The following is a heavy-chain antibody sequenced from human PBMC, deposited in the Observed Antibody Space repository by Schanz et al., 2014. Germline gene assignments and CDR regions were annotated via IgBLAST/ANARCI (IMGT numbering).Heavy chain of an antibody. Sequence: EVQLVESGGGLVQPGGSLRLSCAASGFTFTTNAMSWVRQPPGKGLEWVSAISGNGGSTYFADSVKGRFTISRDNSDNTLFLQMNSLRAEDTAVYYCARGYSSSMDVWGQGTTVTVSS. CDR1: GFTFTTNA. J-gene: IGHJ6*02. D-gene: IGHD6-6*01. CDR2: ISGNGGST. V-gene: IGHV3-23*04. CDR3: ARGYSSSMDV.